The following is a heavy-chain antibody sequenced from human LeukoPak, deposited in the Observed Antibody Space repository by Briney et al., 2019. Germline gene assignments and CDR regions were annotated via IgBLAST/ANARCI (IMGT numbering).Heavy chain of an antibody. V-gene: IGHV1-18*01. J-gene: IGHJ4*02. Sequence: ASVKVSCKASGYTFASYDINWVRQAPGQGLEWMGWISAYNGNTNYAQKLQGRVTMTTDTSTSTAYMELRSLRSDDTAVYYCARDPPDLRYFDWLLSKPFDYWGQGTLVTVSS. CDR2: ISAYNGNT. CDR3: ARDPPDLRYFDWLLSKPFDY. CDR1: GYTFASYD. D-gene: IGHD3-9*01.